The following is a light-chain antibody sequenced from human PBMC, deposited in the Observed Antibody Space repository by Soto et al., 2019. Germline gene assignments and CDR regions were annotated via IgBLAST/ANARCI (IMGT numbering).Light chain of an antibody. CDR2: EVS. CDR1: SSDVGGYNY. CDR3: SSYTSSSTRV. J-gene: IGLJ3*02. Sequence: QYALTQPASVSGSPGQSITISCTGTSSDVGGYNYVSWYQQHPGKAPKLMIYEVSNRPSGVSNRFSGSKSSNTASLTISGLQAEDEADYYCSSYTSSSTRVFGGGTKLTVL. V-gene: IGLV2-14*01.